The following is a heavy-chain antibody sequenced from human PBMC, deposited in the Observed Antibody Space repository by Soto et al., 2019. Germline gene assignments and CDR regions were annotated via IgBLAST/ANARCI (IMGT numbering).Heavy chain of an antibody. D-gene: IGHD6-19*01. V-gene: IGHV5-51*01. Sequence: PGESLKISCKGSGYSFTSYWIGWVRQMPGKGLEWMGIIYPGDSDTRYSPSFQGQVTISADKSISTAYLQWSSLKASDTAMYYCAREREAGKNYYGMDVWGQGTTVTVSS. J-gene: IGHJ6*02. CDR1: GYSFTSYW. CDR2: IYPGDSDT. CDR3: AREREAGKNYYGMDV.